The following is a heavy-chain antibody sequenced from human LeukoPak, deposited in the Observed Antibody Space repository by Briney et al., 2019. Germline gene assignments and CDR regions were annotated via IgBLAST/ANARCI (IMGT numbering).Heavy chain of an antibody. J-gene: IGHJ4*02. CDR1: GFTFSNYA. Sequence: GGSLRLSCAASGFTFSNYAMHWVRQAPGKGLEWVAIISYDGSKKYYADSVKGRFTISRDNAKNSLYLQMNSLRAEDTAVYYCARDRSTVTTWIDYWGQGTLVTVSS. CDR3: ARDRSTVTTWIDY. CDR2: ISYDGSKK. V-gene: IGHV3-30*04. D-gene: IGHD4-17*01.